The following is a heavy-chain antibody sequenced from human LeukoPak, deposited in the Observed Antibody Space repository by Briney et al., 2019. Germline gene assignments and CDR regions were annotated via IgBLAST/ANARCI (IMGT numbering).Heavy chain of an antibody. CDR2: IYYSGST. V-gene: IGHV4-39*07. D-gene: IGHD3-10*01. CDR1: GGSISSSSYY. CDR3: ARGPTRYGSGSYYNHGPMFGY. Sequence: SETLSLTCTVSGGSISSSSYYWGWIRQPPGKGLEWIGSIYYSGSTYYNPSLKSRVSISADTSKNQFFLKLTSVTAADTAVYYCARGPTRYGSGSYYNHGPMFGYWGQGTLVTVSS. J-gene: IGHJ4*02.